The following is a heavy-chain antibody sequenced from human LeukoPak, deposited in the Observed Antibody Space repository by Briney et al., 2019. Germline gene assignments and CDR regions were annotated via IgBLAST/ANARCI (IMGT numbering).Heavy chain of an antibody. V-gene: IGHV4-59*12. CDR3: ARGPLYMDV. CDR2: IYYSGST. J-gene: IGHJ6*03. Sequence: PSETLSLTCSVSGGSISSYYWSWIRQPPGRGLEWIGYIYYSGSTNYNPSLKSRVTLSVDTSKNQFSLKLNSVTAADTAVYYCARGPLYMDVWGKGTTVTVSS. CDR1: GGSISSYY.